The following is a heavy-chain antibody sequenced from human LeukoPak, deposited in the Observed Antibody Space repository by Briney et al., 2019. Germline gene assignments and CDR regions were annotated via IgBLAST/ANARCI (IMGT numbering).Heavy chain of an antibody. Sequence: SVKGRFTISRDNAKNSLYLQMNSLRAEDTAVYYCARTLSPYLGGFDYWGQGTLVTVSS. D-gene: IGHD3-16*01. CDR3: ARTLSPYLGGFDY. V-gene: IGHV3-48*03. J-gene: IGHJ4*02.